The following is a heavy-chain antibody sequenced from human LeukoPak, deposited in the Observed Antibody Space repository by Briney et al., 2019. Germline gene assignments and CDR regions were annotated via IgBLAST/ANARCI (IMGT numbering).Heavy chain of an antibody. CDR2: GFHIGMT. V-gene: IGHV4-38-2*01. D-gene: IGHD3-22*01. CDR3: VRYTSKGQPPMIRVAFPDH. J-gene: IGHJ4*01. CDR1: GYHLSSGYY. Sequence: MSSETLSLTCAVSGYHLSSGYYRGWLRQPLGKGLQWIGSGFHIGMTYYNPSLKSRVTISLDTSRNEVSLKLNSMTAADTAVYFCVRYTSKGQPPMIRVAFPDHWGRGTLVTVSS.